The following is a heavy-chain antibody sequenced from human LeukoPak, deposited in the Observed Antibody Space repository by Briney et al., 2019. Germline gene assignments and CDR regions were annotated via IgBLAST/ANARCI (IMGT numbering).Heavy chain of an antibody. CDR2: ISSNGGST. CDR1: GFTFSSYA. Sequence: GGPLRLSCSASGFTFSSYAMHWVRQAPGKGLEYVSAISSNGGSTYYADSVKGRFTISRDNSKNTLYLQMSSLRAEDTAVYYCVKDFSRGNTTFDYWGQGTLVTVSS. V-gene: IGHV3-64D*09. CDR3: VKDFSRGNTTFDY. D-gene: IGHD4-23*01. J-gene: IGHJ4*02.